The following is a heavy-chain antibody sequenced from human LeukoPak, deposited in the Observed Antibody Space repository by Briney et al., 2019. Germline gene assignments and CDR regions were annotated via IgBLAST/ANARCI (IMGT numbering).Heavy chain of an antibody. D-gene: IGHD3-10*02. V-gene: IGHV3-21*01. CDR3: AELGITMIGGV. Sequence: PGGSLRLSCAASGFTLSTYWMSWVRQAPGKGLEWVSFISSSSEYIYYADSVKGRFTISRDNAKNSLYLQMNSLRAEDTAVYYCAELGITMIGGVWGKGTTVTISS. CDR1: GFTLSTYW. CDR2: ISSSSEYI. J-gene: IGHJ6*04.